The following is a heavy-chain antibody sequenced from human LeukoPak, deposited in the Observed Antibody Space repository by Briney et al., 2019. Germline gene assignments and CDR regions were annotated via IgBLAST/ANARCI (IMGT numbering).Heavy chain of an antibody. CDR2: INHSGST. J-gene: IGHJ4*02. D-gene: IGHD5/OR15-5a*01. CDR3: ARGPNLISTRNFDY. V-gene: IGHV4-34*01. CDR1: GGSFSGYY. Sequence: SETLSLACAVYGGSFSGYYWSWIRQPPGKGLEWIGEINHSGSTNYNPSLKSRVTISVDTSKNQFSLKLSSVTAADTAVYYCARGPNLISTRNFDYWGQGTLVTVSS.